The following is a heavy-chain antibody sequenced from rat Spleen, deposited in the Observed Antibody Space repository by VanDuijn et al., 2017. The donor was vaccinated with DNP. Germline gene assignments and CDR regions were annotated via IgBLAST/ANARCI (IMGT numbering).Heavy chain of an antibody. CDR3: TTGRISVYYYSSYIPNWFAY. V-gene: IGHV5-27*01. Sequence: EVQLVESGGGFVQPGRSLKLSCAASGFTFSNYYMAWVRQAPTKGLELVAYISSGGGTIYYRDSVRGRFTISRDNAKSTLYLQMDSLRSEDTATYYCTTGRISVYYYSSYIPNWFAYWGQGTLVTVSS. D-gene: IGHD1-2*01. CDR2: ISSGGGTI. CDR1: GFTFSNYY. J-gene: IGHJ3*01.